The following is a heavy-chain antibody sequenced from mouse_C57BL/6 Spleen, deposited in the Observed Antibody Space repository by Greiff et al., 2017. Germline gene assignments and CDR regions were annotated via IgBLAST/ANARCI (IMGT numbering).Heavy chain of an antibody. Sequence: QVQLQQPGAELVMPGASVKLSCKASGYTFTSYWMHWVKQRPGQGLEWIGEIDPSDSYTNYNQKFKGKSTLTVDKSSSTAYMQLSSLTSEDSAVYYCARGGAYSRGYFDYWGQGTTLTVSS. V-gene: IGHV1-69*01. J-gene: IGHJ2*01. CDR2: IDPSDSYT. CDR3: ARGGAYSRGYFDY. D-gene: IGHD2-10*01. CDR1: GYTFTSYW.